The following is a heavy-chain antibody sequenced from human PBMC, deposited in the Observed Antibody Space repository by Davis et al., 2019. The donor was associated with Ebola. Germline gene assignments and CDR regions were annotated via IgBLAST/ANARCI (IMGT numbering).Heavy chain of an antibody. Sequence: SETLSLTCTVSGGSVSSGSYYWSWIRQPPGKGLEWIGSIYYSGSTYYNPSLKSRVTISVDTSKNQFSLKLSSVTAADTAVYYCARGTLFSTGIVVVPAANKARFDYWGQGTLVTVSS. J-gene: IGHJ4*02. CDR2: IYYSGST. CDR1: GGSVSSGSYY. V-gene: IGHV4-39*01. CDR3: ARGTLFSTGIVVVPAANKARFDY. D-gene: IGHD2-2*01.